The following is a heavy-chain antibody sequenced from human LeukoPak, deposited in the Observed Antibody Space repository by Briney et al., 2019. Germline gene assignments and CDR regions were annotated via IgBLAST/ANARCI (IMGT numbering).Heavy chain of an antibody. CDR2: ISGSGGST. J-gene: IGHJ4*02. Sequence: GGSLRLSCAASGFTFSSYAMSWVRQAPGKGLEWVSAISGSGGSTYYADSVKGRFTISRDNSKNTLYLQMNSLRAEDMAVYYCANDNWNDALGFDYWGQGTLVTVSS. CDR1: GFTFSSYA. D-gene: IGHD1-20*01. V-gene: IGHV3-23*01. CDR3: ANDNWNDALGFDY.